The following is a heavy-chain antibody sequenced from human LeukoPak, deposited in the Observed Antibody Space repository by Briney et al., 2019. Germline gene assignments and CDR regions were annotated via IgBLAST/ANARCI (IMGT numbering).Heavy chain of an antibody. CDR2: IYYSGST. J-gene: IGHJ4*02. CDR1: GGSISSYY. CDR3: ARGYSYGFLSSDY. Sequence: PWETLSLTCTVSGGSISSYYWSWIRQPPGKGLEWIGYIYYSGSTNYNPSLKSRVTISVDTSKNQFSLKLSSVTAADTAVCYCARGYSYGFLSSDYWGPGTLVTVSS. V-gene: IGHV4-59*01. D-gene: IGHD5-18*01.